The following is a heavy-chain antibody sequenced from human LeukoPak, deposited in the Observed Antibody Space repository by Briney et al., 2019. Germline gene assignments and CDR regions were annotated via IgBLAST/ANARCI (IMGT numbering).Heavy chain of an antibody. Sequence: GASVKVSCXAPGGTFSSYAISWVRRAPGQGLEWMGGIIPIFGTANYAQKFQGRVTITADESTSTAYMELSGLRSEDAAVYYCARVYGYDGGYYFDYWGQGTLVTVSS. J-gene: IGHJ4*02. V-gene: IGHV1-69*13. CDR2: IIPIFGTA. D-gene: IGHD5-18*01. CDR3: ARVYGYDGGYYFDY. CDR1: GGTFSSYA.